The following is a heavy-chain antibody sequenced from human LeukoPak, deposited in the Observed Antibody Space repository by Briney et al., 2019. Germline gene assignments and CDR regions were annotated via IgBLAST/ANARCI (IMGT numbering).Heavy chain of an antibody. CDR2: IHNSGTT. CDR1: GGPFSGYF. CDR3: ARRYYYDLGSFPFDF. J-gene: IGHJ4*02. D-gene: IGHD3-10*01. Sequence: SETLSLTCAVPGGPFSGYFWSWIRQSSGKGLEWIGEIHNSGTTNYNPSLNSRVTISEDTSKNQFYLNLSSVTAADTAVYYCARRYYYDLGSFPFDFWGQGTLVTVSS. V-gene: IGHV4-34*01.